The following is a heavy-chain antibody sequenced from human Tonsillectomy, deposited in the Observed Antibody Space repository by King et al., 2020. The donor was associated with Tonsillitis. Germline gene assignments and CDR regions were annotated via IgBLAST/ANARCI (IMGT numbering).Heavy chain of an antibody. CDR1: GFTFSNHG. CDR3: AKASRPRYFDWPPALDY. J-gene: IGHJ4*02. V-gene: IGHV3-30*02. Sequence: VQLVESGGGVVQPGGSLRLSCAASGFTFSNHGMHWVRQAPGKGLEWVAFIRYDGSNKYYADSVKGRFTISRDNSKNTLYLQMNSLRAEDTAVYYCAKASRPRYFDWPPALDYWGQGTLVTVSS. D-gene: IGHD3-9*01. CDR2: IRYDGSNK.